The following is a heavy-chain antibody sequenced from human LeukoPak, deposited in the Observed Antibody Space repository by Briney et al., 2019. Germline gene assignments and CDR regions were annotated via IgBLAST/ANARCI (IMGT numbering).Heavy chain of an antibody. CDR3: ANGIVGAPDYYMDV. CDR1: GGSISSGDYY. J-gene: IGHJ6*03. D-gene: IGHD1-26*01. CDR2: IYYSGST. V-gene: IGHV4-30-4*08. Sequence: SETLSLTCTVSGGSISSGDYYWSWIRQPPGKGLEWIGYIYYSGSTYYNPSPKSRVTISVDTSKNQFSLKLSSVTAADTAVYYCANGIVGAPDYYMDVWGKGTTVTVSS.